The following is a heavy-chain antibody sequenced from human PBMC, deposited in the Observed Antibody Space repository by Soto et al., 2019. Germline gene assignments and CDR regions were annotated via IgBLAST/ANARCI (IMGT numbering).Heavy chain of an antibody. V-gene: IGHV1-46*01. CDR2: INPKRGES. D-gene: IGHD2-21*01. J-gene: IGHJ6*02. CDR1: GYRFVVYY. CDR3: ARVHCGGDCRPGEWFYYYGMDV. Sequence: ASVKVSCKASGYRFVVYYIHWVRQAPAQGLEWMGIINPKRGESKHAQKFQGRVTMTMDTSTSTVYMDLRSLTSEDTAVYYCARVHCGGDCRPGEWFYYYGMDVWGQGTTVTVSS.